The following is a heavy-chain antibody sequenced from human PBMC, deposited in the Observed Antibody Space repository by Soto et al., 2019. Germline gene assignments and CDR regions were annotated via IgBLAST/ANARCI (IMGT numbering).Heavy chain of an antibody. V-gene: IGHV1-18*04. J-gene: IGHJ2*01. CDR2: VGPYNGNT. Sequence: QVQLVQSGAEVKKPGASVRVACKDSGYTFTNYGISWVRQAPGQGLEWMGWVGPYNGNTDHAQNFQGRVTMTTDTSTNTAYMELGSLRSDDTALYYCASCYCSLGSCYTCWHFDLWGRGTLVTVSS. CDR1: GYTFTNYG. D-gene: IGHD2-15*01. CDR3: ASCYCSLGSCYTCWHFDL.